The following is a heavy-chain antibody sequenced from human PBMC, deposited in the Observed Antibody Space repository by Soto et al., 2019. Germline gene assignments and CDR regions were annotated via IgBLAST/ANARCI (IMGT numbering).Heavy chain of an antibody. CDR1: GFTFSAAW. CDR3: TTDCSGGSCYPGASYYFYAMDV. CDR2: IKSKTSGGTT. Sequence: GGSLRLSCAASGFTFSAAWMSWVRQAPGKGLEWVGRIKSKTSGGTTDYAAPVEGRFTISRDDSKTTLYLHMNSLKTEDTAVYYCTTDCSGGSCYPGASYYFYAMDVWGQGTTVTVSS. D-gene: IGHD2-15*01. V-gene: IGHV3-15*01. J-gene: IGHJ6*02.